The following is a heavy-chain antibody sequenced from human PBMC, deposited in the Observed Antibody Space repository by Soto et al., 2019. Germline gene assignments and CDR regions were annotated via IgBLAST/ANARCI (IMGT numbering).Heavy chain of an antibody. V-gene: IGHV4-39*02. Sequence: QLKLQESGPGLVKPSETLSLTCSVSGGSISYNSYYWGWIRQPPGKGLEWVGGIFYTGTTYYSPSLKDRVTISVDTSKNSFSLNLTXVTXXXXXVYFCARLVVVAPVANAWGQGTLVTVSS. J-gene: IGHJ5*02. CDR2: IFYTGTT. CDR3: ARLVVVAPVANA. D-gene: IGHD2-2*01. CDR1: GGSISYNSYY.